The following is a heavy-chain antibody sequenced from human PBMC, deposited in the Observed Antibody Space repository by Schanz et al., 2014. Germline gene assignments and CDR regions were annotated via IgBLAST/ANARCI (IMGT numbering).Heavy chain of an antibody. J-gene: IGHJ4*02. D-gene: IGHD6-19*01. Sequence: SVKVSCKASGDTFRSYPITWVRQAPGQGLEWMGGIIPIFGTTNYAQKFQDRVIMTTDTSTRKVYMELRRLRSDDTAVYYCARAVGISLEWCQGPLVAVFS. CDR1: GDTFRSYP. CDR3: ARAVGISLE. CDR2: IIPIFGTT. V-gene: IGHV1-69*05.